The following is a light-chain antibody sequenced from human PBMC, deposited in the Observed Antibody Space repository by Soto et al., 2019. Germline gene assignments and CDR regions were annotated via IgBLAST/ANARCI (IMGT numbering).Light chain of an antibody. V-gene: IGKV3-15*01. Sequence: EKVMTQSPATLSVSPGERATLSCRASHSVSSNLAWYQQKPGQAPRLLIYGASTRATGISARFSGSGSGTEFTLTISSLQSEDFAVYYCQQYNNWPPYTFGQGTKLEIK. CDR2: GAS. J-gene: IGKJ2*01. CDR1: HSVSSN. CDR3: QQYNNWPPYT.